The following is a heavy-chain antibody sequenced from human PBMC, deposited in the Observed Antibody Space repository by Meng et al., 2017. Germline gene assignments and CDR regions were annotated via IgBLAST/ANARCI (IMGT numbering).Heavy chain of an antibody. CDR3: ARAGYSSGWRLN. D-gene: IGHD6-19*01. J-gene: IGHJ4*02. CDR1: GFTFSSYS. CDR2: ISSSSSYI. Sequence: GESLKISCAASGFTFSSYSMNWVRQAPGKGLEWVSSISSSSSYIYYADSVKGRFTISRDNAKNSLYLQMSSLRAEDTAVYHCARAGYSSGWRLNWGQGTLVTVSS. V-gene: IGHV3-21*01.